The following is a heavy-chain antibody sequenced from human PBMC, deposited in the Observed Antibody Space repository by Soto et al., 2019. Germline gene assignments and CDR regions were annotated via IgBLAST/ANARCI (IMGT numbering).Heavy chain of an antibody. CDR2: IIPIFGTA. V-gene: IGHV1-69*13. J-gene: IGHJ6*02. Sequence: GASVKVSCKASGGTFSSYAISWVRQAPGQGLEWMGGIIPIFGTANYAQKFQGRVTITADESTSTAYMELSSLRSEDTAVYYCARDNRRRVANPPPRYYYYGMDVWGQGTTVTVSS. D-gene: IGHD1-1*01. CDR3: ARDNRRRVANPPPRYYYYGMDV. CDR1: GGTFSSYA.